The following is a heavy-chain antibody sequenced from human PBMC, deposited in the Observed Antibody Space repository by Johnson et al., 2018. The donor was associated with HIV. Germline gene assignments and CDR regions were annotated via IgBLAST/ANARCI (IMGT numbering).Heavy chain of an antibody. V-gene: IGHV3-13*01. D-gene: IGHD3-10*01. CDR2: IGTAGDT. CDR1: GITFSSYD. Sequence: VQLVESGGGLVQPGGSLRLSCAASGITFSSYDMHWVRQATGKGLEWVSAIGTAGDTYYADAVKGRFTITRDNAKNTLYLQMNSLRVEDTAVYYCARTLGFGTEDAFDIWGQGTMVTVSS. J-gene: IGHJ3*02. CDR3: ARTLGFGTEDAFDI.